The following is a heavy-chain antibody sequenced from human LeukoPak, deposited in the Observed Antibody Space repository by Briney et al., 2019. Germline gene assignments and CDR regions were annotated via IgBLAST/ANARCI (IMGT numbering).Heavy chain of an antibody. CDR3: AKDGGSVGWRWLQLSPLYYYYYMDV. Sequence: PGGSLRLSCAASGFTFDDYTMHWVRQAPGKGLEWVSLISWDGGSTYYADSVKGRFTISRDNSKNSLYLQMNSLRTEDTALYYCAKDGGSVGWRWLQLSPLYYYYYMDVWGKGTTVTVSS. V-gene: IGHV3-43*01. CDR1: GFTFDDYT. D-gene: IGHD5-24*01. J-gene: IGHJ6*03. CDR2: ISWDGGST.